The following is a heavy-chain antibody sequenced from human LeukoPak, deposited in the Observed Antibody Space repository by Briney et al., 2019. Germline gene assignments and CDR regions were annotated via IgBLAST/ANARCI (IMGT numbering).Heavy chain of an antibody. CDR2: IWYDGSNK. D-gene: IGHD2-15*01. J-gene: IGHJ4*02. V-gene: IGHV3-33*06. Sequence: GGSLRLSCAASGFTFSSYGMHWVRQAPGKGLEWVAVIWYDGSNKYYADSVKGRFTISRDNSKDTLYLQMDSLRAEDTAVYYCAKGSGSSCYSPCDYWGQGILVTVSS. CDR1: GFTFSSYG. CDR3: AKGSGSSCYSPCDY.